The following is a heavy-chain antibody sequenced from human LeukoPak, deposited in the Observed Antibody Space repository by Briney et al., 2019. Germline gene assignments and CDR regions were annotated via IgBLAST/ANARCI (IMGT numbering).Heavy chain of an antibody. D-gene: IGHD2-15*01. CDR2: LSSGGINK. J-gene: IGHJ4*02. CDR1: GFTFTTDG. Sequence: PGRSLRLSCAPSGFTFTTDGIHWARQAPGKGLEWVGLLSSGGINKHYADSVKGRFIISRDNSMNTLYLQMNSLGVEDTAVYYCARDHAGSGRAFDYWGQGTLVTVSS. CDR3: ARDHAGSGRAFDY. V-gene: IGHV3-30*03.